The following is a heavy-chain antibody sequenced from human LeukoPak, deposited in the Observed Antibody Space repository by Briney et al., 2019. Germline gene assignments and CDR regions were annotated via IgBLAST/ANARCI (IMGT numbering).Heavy chain of an antibody. CDR1: GGSISSYY. Sequence: SETLSLTCTVSGGSISSYYWSWIRQPAGKGLEWIGRIYTSGSTNYNPSLKSRVTMSVDTSKNQFSLKLSSVTAADTAVYYCARSNYDFWSGYSGYYYMDVWGKGTTVTVSS. CDR3: ARSNYDFWSGYSGYYYMDV. J-gene: IGHJ6*03. D-gene: IGHD3-3*01. CDR2: IYTSGST. V-gene: IGHV4-4*07.